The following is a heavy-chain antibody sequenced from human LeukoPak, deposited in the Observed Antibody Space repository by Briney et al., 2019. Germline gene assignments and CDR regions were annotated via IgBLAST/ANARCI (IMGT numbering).Heavy chain of an antibody. D-gene: IGHD3-10*01. Sequence: TSETLSLTCAVYGGSFSDYYWSWIRQPPGKGLEWIAYVYYSGGTRYNPSLQSRVTISVDTSKSQFSLTLRSVTAADTAVYYCTRTRGSGSSDYWGQGTLVTVSS. CDR2: VYYSGGT. J-gene: IGHJ4*02. CDR3: TRTRGSGSSDY. CDR1: GGSFSDYY. V-gene: IGHV4-59*01.